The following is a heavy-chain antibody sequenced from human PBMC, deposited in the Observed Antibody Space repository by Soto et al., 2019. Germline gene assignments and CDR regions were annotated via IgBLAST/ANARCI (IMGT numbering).Heavy chain of an antibody. Sequence: VQLVESGGGVVQPGRSLRLSCAASGFTFSSYSMNWVRQAPGKGLEWVSSISSSSSYIYYADSVKGRFTISRDNAKNSLYLQMNSLRAEDTAVYYCAREGIVVVPAAHFDYWGQGTLVTVSS. J-gene: IGHJ4*02. CDR2: ISSSSSYI. CDR3: AREGIVVVPAAHFDY. D-gene: IGHD2-2*01. V-gene: IGHV3-21*01. CDR1: GFTFSSYS.